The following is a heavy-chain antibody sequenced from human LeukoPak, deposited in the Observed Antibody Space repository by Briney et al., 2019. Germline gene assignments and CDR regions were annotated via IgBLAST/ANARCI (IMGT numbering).Heavy chain of an antibody. CDR2: ISGSGGST. D-gene: IGHD1-26*01. CDR3: ANTKVGGSFQH. J-gene: IGHJ1*01. V-gene: IGHV3-23*01. CDR1: GFTFSSYG. Sequence: GGSLRLSCAASGFTFSSYGMSWVRQAPGKGLEWVSAISGSGGSTYYADSVKGRFTISRDNSKNTLYLQMNSLRAEDTAVYYCANTKVGGSFQHWGQGTLVTVSS.